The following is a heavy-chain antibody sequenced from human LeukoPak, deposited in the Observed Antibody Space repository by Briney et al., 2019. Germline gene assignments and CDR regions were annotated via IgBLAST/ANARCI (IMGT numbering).Heavy chain of an antibody. CDR2: ISYDGSNK. CDR3: AREGKLESNSGYSSGWYSPVDY. V-gene: IGHV3-30*04. CDR1: GFTFSSYA. D-gene: IGHD6-19*01. Sequence: GRSLRLSCAASGFTFSSYAMHWVRQAPGKGLEWVAVISYDGSNKYYADSVKGRFTISRDNSKNTLYLQMNSLRAEDTAVYYCAREGKLESNSGYSSGWYSPVDYWGQGTLVTVSS. J-gene: IGHJ4*02.